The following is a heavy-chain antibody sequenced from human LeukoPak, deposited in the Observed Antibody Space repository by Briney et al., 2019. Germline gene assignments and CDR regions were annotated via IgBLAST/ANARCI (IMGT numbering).Heavy chain of an antibody. D-gene: IGHD2-21*02. V-gene: IGHV1-24*01. CDR1: GYTLTELS. CDR3: ATDCAGLTAGDVSSD. Sequence: ASVKVSCKVSGYTLTELSMHWVRQAPGKGLEWMGGFDPEDGETIYAQKFQGRVTMTEDTSTDTAYMELSSLRSEDTAVYYCATDCAGLTAGDVSSDWGQGTLVTVSS. CDR2: FDPEDGET. J-gene: IGHJ4*02.